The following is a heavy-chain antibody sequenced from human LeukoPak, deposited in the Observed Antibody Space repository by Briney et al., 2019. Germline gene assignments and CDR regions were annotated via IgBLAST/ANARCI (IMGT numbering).Heavy chain of an antibody. CDR3: ARHHWTVTTSNTGGLDY. J-gene: IGHJ4*02. CDR2: FYPGDSDN. D-gene: IGHD4-17*01. CDR1: GYSFTSYW. V-gene: IGHV5-51*01. Sequence: HGESLKISCKGSGYSFTSYWIGWVRQMPGKGLGVMGIFYPGDSDNRYSPSFQGQVTISADKSISTAYLQWSSLKASDTAMYYCARHHWTVTTSNTGGLDYGGQGPLVTVSS.